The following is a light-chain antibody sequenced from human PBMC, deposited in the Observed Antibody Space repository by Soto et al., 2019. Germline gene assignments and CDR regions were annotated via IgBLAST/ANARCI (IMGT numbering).Light chain of an antibody. J-gene: IGKJ4*01. V-gene: IGKV3-11*01. CDR3: QQRSNWPLT. Sequence: EIVLPQSAATLSLSPGVRATLXFRASQSVSSYLAWYQQKPGQAPRLLIYDASNRATGIPARFSGSGSGTDFTLTISSLEPEDFAVYYCQQRSNWPLTFGGGTKVDIK. CDR2: DAS. CDR1: QSVSSY.